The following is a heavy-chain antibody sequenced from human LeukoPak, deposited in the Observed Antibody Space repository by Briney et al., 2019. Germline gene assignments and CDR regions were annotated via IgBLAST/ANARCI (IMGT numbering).Heavy chain of an antibody. CDR3: ARGYYDFWSGSLYFDP. CDR2: INHSGST. J-gene: IGHJ5*02. CDR1: GGSISGYF. D-gene: IGHD3-3*01. V-gene: IGHV4-34*01. Sequence: PSETLSLTCSVSGGSISGYFWSWIRQPPGKGLEWIGEINHSGSTNYNPSLKSRVTISVDTSKNQFSLKLSSVTAADTAVYYCARGYYDFWSGSLYFDPWGQGTLVTVSS.